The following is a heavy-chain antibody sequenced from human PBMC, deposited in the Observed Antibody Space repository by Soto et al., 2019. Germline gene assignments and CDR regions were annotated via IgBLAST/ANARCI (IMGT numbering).Heavy chain of an antibody. CDR3: AKPLLLPYYDFWSGPRPGIFDY. CDR2: ISGSGGST. V-gene: IGHV3-23*01. Sequence: PGGSLRLSYAASGFTFSSYAMSWVRQAPGKGLEWVSAISGSGGSTYYADSVKGRFTISRDNSKNTLYLQMNSLRAEDTAVYYCAKPLLLPYYDFWSGPRPGIFDYWGQGTLVTVSS. CDR1: GFTFSSYA. J-gene: IGHJ4*02. D-gene: IGHD3-3*01.